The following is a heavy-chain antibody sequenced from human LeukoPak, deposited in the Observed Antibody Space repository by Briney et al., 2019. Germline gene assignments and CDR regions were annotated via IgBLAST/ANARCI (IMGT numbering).Heavy chain of an antibody. Sequence: GGSLRLSCEASGFTFSSYSMNWVRQAPGKGLEWIASISGRSTYIYYAESLKGRFIISRDNAKNSLYLRINGLRAEDTAVYYCARDVEYYRKIDYWGQGTLVTVSS. J-gene: IGHJ4*02. V-gene: IGHV3-21*01. D-gene: IGHD2/OR15-2a*01. CDR2: ISGRSTYI. CDR3: ARDVEYYRKIDY. CDR1: GFTFSSYS.